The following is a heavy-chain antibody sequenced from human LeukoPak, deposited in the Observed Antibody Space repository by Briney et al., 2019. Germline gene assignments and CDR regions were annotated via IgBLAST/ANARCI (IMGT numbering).Heavy chain of an antibody. CDR2: IHYTGST. V-gene: IGHV4-59*12. J-gene: IGHJ3*02. CDR3: ARDPYSYDSSGAFDI. D-gene: IGHD3-22*01. Sequence: SETLSLTCTVSGGSINSYYWSWIRQPPGKGLECIGYIHYTGSTNYNPSLKSRVTISVDTSKSQFSLKLSSVTAADTAVYFCARDPYSYDSSGAFDIWGQGTMVTVSS. CDR1: GGSINSYY.